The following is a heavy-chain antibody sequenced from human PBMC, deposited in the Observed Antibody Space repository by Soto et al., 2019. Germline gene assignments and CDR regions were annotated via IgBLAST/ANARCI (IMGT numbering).Heavy chain of an antibody. CDR2: ISYDGSNK. V-gene: IGHV3-30*18. CDR1: GFTFSSYG. D-gene: IGHD1-1*01. Sequence: PGGSLRLSCAASGFTFSSYGMHWVRQAPGKGLEWVAVISYDGSNKYYADSVKGRFTISRDNSKNTLYLQMNSLRAEDTAVYYCAKDPGSPQPAELDYWGQGTLVTVSS. J-gene: IGHJ4*02. CDR3: AKDPGSPQPAELDY.